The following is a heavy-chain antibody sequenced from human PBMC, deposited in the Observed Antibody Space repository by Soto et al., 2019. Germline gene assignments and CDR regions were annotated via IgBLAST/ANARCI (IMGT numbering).Heavy chain of an antibody. V-gene: IGHV3-23*01. CDR3: AKGSLDYYDRSSYLPFDY. Sequence: GGSLRLSCAASGFTFSRHTMNWVRQAPGKGLEWVSTISAGGGSTFYADSVKGRFTISRDNSKNTLYLQMNSLGAEDTAVYSCAKGSLDYYDRSSYLPFDYWGQGNLVTVSS. CDR1: GFTFSRHT. CDR2: ISAGGGST. J-gene: IGHJ4*02. D-gene: IGHD3-22*01.